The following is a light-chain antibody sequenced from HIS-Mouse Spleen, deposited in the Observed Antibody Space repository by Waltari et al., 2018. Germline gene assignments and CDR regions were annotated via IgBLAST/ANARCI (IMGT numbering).Light chain of an antibody. CDR1: SSDVGRYNL. V-gene: IGLV2-23*01. CDR3: CSYAGSSTVV. Sequence: QSALTQPASVSGSPGQSITISCTGTSSDVGRYNLVPWYQQPTGKAPKLMIYEGSKRPSGVSNRFSGSKSGNTASLTISGLQAEDEADYYCCSYAGSSTVVFGGGTKLTVL. J-gene: IGLJ2*01. CDR2: EGS.